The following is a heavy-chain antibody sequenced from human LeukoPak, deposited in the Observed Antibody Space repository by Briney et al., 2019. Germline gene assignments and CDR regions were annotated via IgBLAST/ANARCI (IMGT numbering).Heavy chain of an antibody. D-gene: IGHD5-18*01. J-gene: IGHJ4*02. CDR3: ARELYVGWLQRGDYFDY. V-gene: IGHV3-21*01. CDR1: GFTFSSYS. Sequence: GGSLRLSCAGSGFTFSSYSMNWVRQAPGKGLEWFSSISSSSSYIYYADSVKGRFTISRDNAKNSLYLQMNSLRAEDTGVCYCARELYVGWLQRGDYFDYWGQGTLVTDCS. CDR2: ISSSSSYI.